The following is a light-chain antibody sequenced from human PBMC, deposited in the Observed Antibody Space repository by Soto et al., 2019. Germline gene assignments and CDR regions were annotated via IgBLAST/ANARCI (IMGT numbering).Light chain of an antibody. CDR2: GAA. CDR1: QSVSSN. J-gene: IGKJ4*01. V-gene: IGKV3-15*01. Sequence: EIVMTQSPATLSVSPGEIATLSCRASQSVSSNLAWYQQKPGQGPRLLMYGAATRATGVPARFIGSGSGTELTLTITSLQSEDFALYFCQQYNNWRPLTFGGGTKVDIK. CDR3: QQYNNWRPLT.